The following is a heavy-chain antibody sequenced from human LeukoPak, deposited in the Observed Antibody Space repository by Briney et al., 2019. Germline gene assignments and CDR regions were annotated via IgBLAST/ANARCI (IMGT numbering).Heavy chain of an antibody. CDR3: AIYLEWSSYYYYGMDV. CDR2: IIPIFGTA. CDR1: GGTFSSYA. Sequence: ASVKVSCKASGGTFSSYAISWVRQAPGQGLEWMGGIIPIFGTANYAQKFQGRVTITADVSTSTAYMELSSLRSEDTAVYYCAIYLEWSSYYYYGMDVWGQGTTVTVSS. D-gene: IGHD3-3*01. J-gene: IGHJ6*02. V-gene: IGHV1-69*01.